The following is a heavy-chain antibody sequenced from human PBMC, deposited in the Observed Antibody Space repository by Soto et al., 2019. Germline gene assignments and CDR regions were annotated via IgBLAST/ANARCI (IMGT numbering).Heavy chain of an antibody. V-gene: IGHV1-8*01. CDR1: GYTFTSYD. CDR3: AREGSYSGSYGSSYAFDI. J-gene: IGHJ3*02. D-gene: IGHD1-26*01. Sequence: QVQLVQSGAEVKKPGASVKVSCKASGYTFTSYDINWVRQATGQGLEWMGWMNPNSGNTGYAQKFQGRVTMTRNTSISTAYMELSRLRSEYKAVYYCAREGSYSGSYGSSYAFDIWGQGTMVTVSS. CDR2: MNPNSGNT.